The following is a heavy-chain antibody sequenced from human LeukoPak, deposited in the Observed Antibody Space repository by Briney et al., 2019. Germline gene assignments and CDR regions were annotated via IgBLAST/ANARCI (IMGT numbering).Heavy chain of an antibody. CDR3: ARWDEYSSSPDY. D-gene: IGHD6-13*01. V-gene: IGHV1-2*02. CDR1: GYSLTGYY. Sequence: ASVKVSCKASGYSLTGYYVHWVRQAPGQGLEWMGWINPNSGETGYAQEFQGRVSMTRDMSISTIYMELARLKSDDTAFYYCARWDEYSSSPDYWGQGSLVTVSS. CDR2: INPNSGET. J-gene: IGHJ4*02.